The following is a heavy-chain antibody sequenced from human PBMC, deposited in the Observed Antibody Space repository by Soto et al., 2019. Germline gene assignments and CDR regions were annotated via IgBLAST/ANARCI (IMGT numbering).Heavy chain of an antibody. J-gene: IGHJ6*02. Sequence: PXGSLSLTFAASGFTVSSYSTNWVRQAPGKGLEWVSYISSSSSTIYYADSVKGRFTISRDNAKNSLYLQMNSLRDEDTAVYYRARDPDYYYGMDVWGQGTTVTVSS. V-gene: IGHV3-48*02. CDR2: ISSSSSTI. CDR3: ARDPDYYYGMDV. CDR1: GFTVSSYS.